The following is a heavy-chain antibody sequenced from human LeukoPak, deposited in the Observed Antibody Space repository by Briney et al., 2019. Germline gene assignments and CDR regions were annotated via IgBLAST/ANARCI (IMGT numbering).Heavy chain of an antibody. CDR3: AKSGYCSSTSCSGDFDY. J-gene: IGHJ4*02. D-gene: IGHD2-2*01. Sequence: GRSLRLSCAASGFTFSSYGMHWVRQAPGKGLEWVAVISYDGSNKYYADSVKGRFTVSRDNSKNMLYLQMNSLRAEDTAVYYCAKSGYCSSTSCSGDFDYWGQGTLVTVSS. V-gene: IGHV3-30*18. CDR1: GFTFSSYG. CDR2: ISYDGSNK.